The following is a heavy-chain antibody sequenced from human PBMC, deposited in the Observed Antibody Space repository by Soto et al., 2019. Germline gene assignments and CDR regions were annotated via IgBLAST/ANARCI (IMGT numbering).Heavy chain of an antibody. J-gene: IGHJ4*02. CDR3: AKGLSYEPGFDY. V-gene: IGHV3-23*01. D-gene: IGHD5-12*01. Sequence: EVPLLESGGGLVQPGGSLRLSCAASGLAFSTFAMSWVRQAPGKGLEWVSAISANGGVTYYADSVKGRFSISREKSKKTLFLQMSSLRGEDTTVYYCAKGLSYEPGFDYWGQGILVTVSS. CDR1: GLAFSTFA. CDR2: ISANGGVT.